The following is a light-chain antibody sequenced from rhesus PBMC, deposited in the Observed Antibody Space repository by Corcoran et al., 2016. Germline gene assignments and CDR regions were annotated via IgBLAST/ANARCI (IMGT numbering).Light chain of an antibody. CDR2: KAS. CDR3: QHDYRTPYS. V-gene: IGKV1-74*01. Sequence: DIQMTQSPSSLSASVGDRVTITCRASENVNNYLNWYQQTPGKAPKLQIYKASTLHSGVPSRLSGSGSRTDYTLTINSLQPEDVATYFWQHDYRTPYSFVQGTKVEIK. J-gene: IGKJ2*01. CDR1: ENVNNY.